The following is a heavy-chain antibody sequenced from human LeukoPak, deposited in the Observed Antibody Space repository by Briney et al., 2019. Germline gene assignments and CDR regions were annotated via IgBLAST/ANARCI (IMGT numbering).Heavy chain of an antibody. CDR3: ARERYYTSGSVHNRIDY. Sequence: GASVKVSCKASGYTFTGYYMHWVRQAPGPGIEWIGWINPNSGGTNYAQKFQGRVTMTRDTSISTAYMELSRLRSDDTAVYYCARERYYTSGSVHNRIDYWGQGTLVTVSS. CDR2: INPNSGGT. CDR1: GYTFTGYY. V-gene: IGHV1-2*02. D-gene: IGHD3-10*01. J-gene: IGHJ4*02.